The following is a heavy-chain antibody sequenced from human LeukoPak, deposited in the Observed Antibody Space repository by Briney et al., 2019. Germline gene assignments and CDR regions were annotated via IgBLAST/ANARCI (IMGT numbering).Heavy chain of an antibody. V-gene: IGHV1-8*03. D-gene: IGHD2-2*01. CDR2: MNPNSGNT. CDR1: GYTFTSYD. CDR3: ARVRVVVPAAMHGYFDY. Sequence: AASVKVSCKASGYTFTSYDINWVRQATGQGLEWMGWMNPNSGNTGYAQKFQGRVTITRNTSISTAYMELSSLRSEDTAVYYCARVRVVVPAAMHGYFDYWGQGTLVTVSS. J-gene: IGHJ4*02.